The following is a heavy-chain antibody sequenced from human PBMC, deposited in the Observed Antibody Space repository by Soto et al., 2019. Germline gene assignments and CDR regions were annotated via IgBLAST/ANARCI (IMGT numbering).Heavy chain of an antibody. J-gene: IGHJ6*02. D-gene: IGHD3-9*01. CDR2: ISSSSSTT. CDR1: GFTFSSYS. Sequence: GGSLRLSCAASGFTFSSYSMNWVRQAPGKGLEWVSYISSSSSTTYYADSVKGRFTISRDNAKNSLYLQMNSLRAEDTAVYYCARDPTFTIRYFDWSSTYWLPRNYYYGMDVWGQGTTVTVSS. CDR3: ARDPTFTIRYFDWSSTYWLPRNYYYGMDV. V-gene: IGHV3-48*01.